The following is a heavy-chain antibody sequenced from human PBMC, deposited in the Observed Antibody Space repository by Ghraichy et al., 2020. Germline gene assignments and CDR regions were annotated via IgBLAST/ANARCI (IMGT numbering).Heavy chain of an antibody. CDR1: GFTFSSYA. J-gene: IGHJ4*02. D-gene: IGHD3-9*01. V-gene: IGHV3-64*01. Sequence: ESLNISCAASGFTFSSYAMHWVRQAPGKGLEYVSAISSNGGSTYYANSVKGRFTISRDNSKNTLYLQMGSLRAEDMAVYYCARYYDILTGYYDYWGQGTLVTVSS. CDR3: ARYYDILTGYYDY. CDR2: ISSNGGST.